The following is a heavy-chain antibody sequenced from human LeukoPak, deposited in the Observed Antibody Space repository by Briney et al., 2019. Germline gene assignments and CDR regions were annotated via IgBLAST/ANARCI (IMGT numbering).Heavy chain of an antibody. CDR2: IIPIFGTA. D-gene: IGHD6-6*01. CDR1: GGTFSSYA. CDR3: ASSTSSYPYHFDY. Sequence: SVKVSCKASGGTFSSYAISWVRQAPGQGLEWMGGIIPIFGTANYAQKFQGRVTITTDESTSTAYMELSSLRSEDTAVYYCASSTSSYPYHFDYWGQGTLVTVSS. V-gene: IGHV1-69*05. J-gene: IGHJ4*02.